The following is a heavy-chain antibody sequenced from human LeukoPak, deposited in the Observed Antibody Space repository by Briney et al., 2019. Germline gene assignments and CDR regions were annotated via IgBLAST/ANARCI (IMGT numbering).Heavy chain of an antibody. D-gene: IGHD6-19*01. J-gene: IGHJ6*02. CDR3: AREGSGTSYYYYGMDV. Sequence: GGSLRLSCAASGFTVSSNYMSWVRQAPGKGLEWVSVIYSGGSTYYADSVKGRFTISRDNSKNTLYLQMNSLRAEDTALYYCAREGSGTSYYYYGMDVWGQGTTVTVSS. CDR2: IYSGGST. V-gene: IGHV3-66*01. CDR1: GFTVSSNY.